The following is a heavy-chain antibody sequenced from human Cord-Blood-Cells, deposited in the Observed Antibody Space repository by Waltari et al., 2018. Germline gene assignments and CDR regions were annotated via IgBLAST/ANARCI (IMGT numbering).Heavy chain of an antibody. CDR1: GFTFDDYA. CDR3: AKDISRYSSSSFDY. V-gene: IGHV3-9*03. CDR2: IRWNSGSI. J-gene: IGHJ4*02. D-gene: IGHD6-6*01. Sequence: EVQLVESGGGLVQPGRSLRLSCAASGFTFDDYAMHWVRHAPGKGREGVSGIRWNSGSIGYADSVKGRITISRDNAKNSLYLQMNSLRAEDMALYYCAKDISRYSSSSFDYWGQGTLVTVSS.